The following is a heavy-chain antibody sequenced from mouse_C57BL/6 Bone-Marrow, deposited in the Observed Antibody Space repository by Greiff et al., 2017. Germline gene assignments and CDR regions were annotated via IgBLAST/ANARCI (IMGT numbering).Heavy chain of an antibody. CDR3: TRSEDYDDYTMDY. V-gene: IGHV1-64*01. CDR1: GYTFTNYW. J-gene: IGHJ4*01. CDR2: MHPNGGSP. Sequence: VQLQQPGAELVKPGASVKLSCKASGYTFTNYWMHWVKQRPGQGLEWIGMMHPNGGSPDYNEKFKSEATLSVDKSSRTAYMDISSLTSEDSAVYYGTRSEDYDDYTMDYWGQGTSVTVSS. D-gene: IGHD2-4*01.